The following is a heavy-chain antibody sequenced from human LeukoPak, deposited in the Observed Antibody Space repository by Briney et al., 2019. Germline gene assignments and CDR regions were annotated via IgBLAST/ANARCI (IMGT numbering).Heavy chain of an antibody. J-gene: IGHJ5*02. CDR3: ARQYSRSFDP. D-gene: IGHD6-6*01. V-gene: IGHV1-2*02. CDR1: GYTFTGYY. CDR2: LNPNSGGT. Sequence: ASVKVSCKASGYTFTGYYMHWVRQAPGQGLEWVGWLNPNSGGTNYAQKFQGRVTMTRDTSIGTAYMELSRLRSDDTAVYHCARQYSRSFDPWGQGTLVTVSS.